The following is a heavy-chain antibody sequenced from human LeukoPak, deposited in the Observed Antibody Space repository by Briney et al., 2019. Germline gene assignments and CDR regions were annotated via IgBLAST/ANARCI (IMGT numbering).Heavy chain of an antibody. D-gene: IGHD2-2*01. CDR2: INPNSGGT. J-gene: IGHJ4*02. V-gene: IGHV1-2*02. CDR3: ARANIVVVPVAMGY. CDR1: GYTFTGYY. Sequence: GAAVNVSCKASGYTFTGYYMHWVRQAPGQGLEWMGWINPNSGGTNYAQKFQGRVTMTRDTSISTAYMELSRLRSDDTAVYYCARANIVVVPVAMGYWGQGTLVTVSS.